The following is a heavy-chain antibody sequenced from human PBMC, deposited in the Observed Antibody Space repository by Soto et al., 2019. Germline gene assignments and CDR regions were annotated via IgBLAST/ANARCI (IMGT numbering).Heavy chain of an antibody. D-gene: IGHD5-12*01. Sequence: GASVKVSCKASGFSFIDYSILWARQAPGQSLEWLGWINAGNGNTKYSHKFQDRVTITSDTSATTTYMELRSLRSEDTAVFYCARSAKKTWLPDFWGQGTMVTVYS. J-gene: IGHJ1*01. CDR1: GFSFIDYS. CDR2: INAGNGNT. V-gene: IGHV1-3*01. CDR3: ARSAKKTWLPDF.